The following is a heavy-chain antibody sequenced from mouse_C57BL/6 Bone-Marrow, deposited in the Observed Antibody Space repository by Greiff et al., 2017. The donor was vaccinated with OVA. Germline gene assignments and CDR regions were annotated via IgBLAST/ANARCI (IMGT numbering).Heavy chain of an antibody. CDR1: GYTFTSYW. CDR2: IHPSDSDT. Sequence: QVQLKQPGAELVKPGASVKVSCKASGYTFTSYWMHWVKQRPGQGLEWIGRIHPSDSDTNYNQKFKGKATLTVDKSSSTAYMELRSLTSEDSAVYFCARDYYGSSSFAYWGQGTLVTVSA. D-gene: IGHD1-1*01. V-gene: IGHV1-74*01. J-gene: IGHJ3*01. CDR3: ARDYYGSSSFAY.